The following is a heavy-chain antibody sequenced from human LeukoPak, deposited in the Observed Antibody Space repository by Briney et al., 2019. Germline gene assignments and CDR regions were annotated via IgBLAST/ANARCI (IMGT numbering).Heavy chain of an antibody. CDR2: VSASGGST. V-gene: IGHV3-23*01. J-gene: IGHJ5*02. D-gene: IGHD6-19*01. CDR1: GFTFSDYV. CDR3: AKGASSGWLLYWFDP. Sequence: GGSLRLSCAASGFTFSDYVVTWVRQAPGRGREWVSGVSASGGSTYYADSVKGRFTISRDNSKNTLYLQMNSLRAEDTAVYYCAKGASSGWLLYWFDPWGQGTLVTVSS.